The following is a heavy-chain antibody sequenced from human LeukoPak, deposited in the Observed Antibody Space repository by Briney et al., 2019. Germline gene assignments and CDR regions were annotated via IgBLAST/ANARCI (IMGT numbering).Heavy chain of an antibody. CDR2: IWYDGSNK. Sequence: GKSLRLSCAASGFTFSSYGMHWVRQAPGKGLEWVAVIWYDGSNKYYADSVKGRFTISRDNSKNTLYLQMNSLRAEDTAVYYCAKGPHYGSEFDYWGQGTLVTVSS. D-gene: IGHD3-10*01. J-gene: IGHJ4*02. CDR3: AKGPHYGSEFDY. CDR1: GFTFSSYG. V-gene: IGHV3-33*06.